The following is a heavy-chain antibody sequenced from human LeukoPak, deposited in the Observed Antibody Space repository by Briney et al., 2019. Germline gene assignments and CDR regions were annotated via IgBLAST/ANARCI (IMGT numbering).Heavy chain of an antibody. V-gene: IGHV3-48*01. D-gene: IGHD3-22*01. CDR1: GFTFSSYS. CDR3: ARGFHRRLYDSSAYYSY. Sequence: PGGSLRLSCAASGFTFSSYSMNWVRQAPGKGLEWVSYISSSSSTINYADSVKGRFTISRENAKHSLYLQMNSLRAEDTAVYYCARGFHRRLYDSSAYYSYWGQGTQVTVSS. CDR2: ISSSSSTI. J-gene: IGHJ4*02.